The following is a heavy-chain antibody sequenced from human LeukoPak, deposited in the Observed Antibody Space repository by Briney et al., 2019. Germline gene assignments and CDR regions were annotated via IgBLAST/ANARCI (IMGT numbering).Heavy chain of an antibody. CDR1: GGSMTNYY. CDR3: VRVGRSLHWNPDF. Sequence: SETLSLTCTVSGGSMTNYYWGYIRQPPGKGLEWIAYISYSGKSNYNPSLRSRVTMSVDMSKNQFSLKLTYVTAADTAVYYCVRVGRSLHWNPDFWGLGTLVTVSS. J-gene: IGHJ4*02. D-gene: IGHD1-1*01. CDR2: ISYSGKS. V-gene: IGHV4-59*01.